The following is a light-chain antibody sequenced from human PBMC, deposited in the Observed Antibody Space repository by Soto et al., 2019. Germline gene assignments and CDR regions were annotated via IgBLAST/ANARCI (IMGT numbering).Light chain of an antibody. CDR2: RAF. Sequence: DIQMTQFPSTLSASVGDKVTITCRASQSINNWLAWHQQKPGKAPKVLIYRAFSLKSGVPSRFSGTGSGTEFNLTISSLQPDDFATYYCQQYNSNPWTFGQGTRVEIK. V-gene: IGKV1-5*03. CDR1: QSINNW. J-gene: IGKJ1*01. CDR3: QQYNSNPWT.